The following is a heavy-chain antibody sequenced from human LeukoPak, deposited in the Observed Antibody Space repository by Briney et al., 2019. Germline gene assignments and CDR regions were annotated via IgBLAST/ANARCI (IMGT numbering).Heavy chain of an antibody. J-gene: IGHJ4*02. CDR1: GGSFSGYY. CDR3: ARGRRGSWYAFFDY. Sequence: PSETLSLTCAVYGGSFSGYYWSWIRQPPGKGLEWIGEINHSGSSNCNPSLKSRVTMSVDTSKNQFSLKLSSVTAADTAMYYCARGRRGSWYAFFDYWGQGALVTVSS. V-gene: IGHV4-34*01. CDR2: INHSGSS. D-gene: IGHD6-13*01.